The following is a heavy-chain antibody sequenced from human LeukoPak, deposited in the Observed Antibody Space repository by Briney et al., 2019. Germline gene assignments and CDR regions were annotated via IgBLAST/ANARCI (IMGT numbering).Heavy chain of an antibody. Sequence: PGGSLRLSCAASGFIFSSCWMSWVRQAPGKGLEGVANIKQDGSEKNYVDSVKGRFTISRDNAKKSVYLQMNSLRAEDTAVYYCAKTYYYDGSGYYRHFDYWGQGTLVTVSS. D-gene: IGHD3-22*01. CDR3: AKTYYYDGSGYYRHFDY. CDR2: IKQDGSEK. V-gene: IGHV3-7*01. J-gene: IGHJ4*02. CDR1: GFIFSSCW.